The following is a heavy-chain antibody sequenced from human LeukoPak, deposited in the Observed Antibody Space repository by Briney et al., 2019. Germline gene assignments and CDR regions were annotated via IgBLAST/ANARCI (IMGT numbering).Heavy chain of an antibody. CDR1: GGSISNYY. D-gene: IGHD3-10*01. CDR2: IYYSGNT. J-gene: IGHJ4*02. Sequence: PSETLSLTCTVSGGSISNYYWSWIRQPPGKGLEWIGYIYYSGNTNYNASLKGRVTISVDTSKNQFSLKLSSVTAADTAVYYCARDFPPYYGSGSSPAAFDYWGQGTLVTVSS. CDR3: ARDFPPYYGSGSSPAAFDY. V-gene: IGHV4-59*12.